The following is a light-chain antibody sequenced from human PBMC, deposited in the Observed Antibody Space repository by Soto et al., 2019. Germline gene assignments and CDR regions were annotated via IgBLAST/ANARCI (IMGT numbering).Light chain of an antibody. CDR1: QTITTY. J-gene: IGKJ5*01. CDR2: GAS. V-gene: IGKV3-11*01. CDR3: QQRSNWPAN. Sequence: EVMMTQSPATLSVSPGERPTLSCRASQTITTYLAWYQQKTGQPPRLLIYGASNRATGIPARFSRSGSGTDFTLTISNLDPEEFAVYYCQQRSNWPANFGQGTRLEIK.